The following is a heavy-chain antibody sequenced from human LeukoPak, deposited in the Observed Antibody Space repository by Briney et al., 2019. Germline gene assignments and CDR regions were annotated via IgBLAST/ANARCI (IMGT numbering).Heavy chain of an antibody. CDR2: IYYSGSA. CDR1: GGSISSGGYY. J-gene: IGHJ4*02. Sequence: SETLSLTCNVSGGSISSGGYYWSWIRQHPGTGLEWIGYIYYSGSAYYNPSLKSRVTISVDTSENQFSLKLSSVTAADTAVYYCARVNYGSATKEDYWGQGTLVTVSS. D-gene: IGHD3-10*01. V-gene: IGHV4-31*03. CDR3: ARVNYGSATKEDY.